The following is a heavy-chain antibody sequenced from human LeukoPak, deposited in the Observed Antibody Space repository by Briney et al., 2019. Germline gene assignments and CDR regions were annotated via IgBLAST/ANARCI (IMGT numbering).Heavy chain of an antibody. Sequence: PSETLSLTCTVSGGSISSSSYYWGWIRQPPGKGLEWIGEINHSGSTNYNPSLKSRVTISVDTSKNQFSLKLNSVTAADTAVYYCARGGGSSWYARWGYFQHWGQGTLVTVSS. CDR3: ARGGGSSWYARWGYFQH. CDR2: INHSGST. CDR1: GGSISSSSYY. D-gene: IGHD6-13*01. J-gene: IGHJ1*01. V-gene: IGHV4-39*07.